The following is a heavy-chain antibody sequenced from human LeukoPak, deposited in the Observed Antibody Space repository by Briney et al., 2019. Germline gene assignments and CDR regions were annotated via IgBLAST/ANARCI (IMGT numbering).Heavy chain of an antibody. CDR3: AREGWSSSSYYFDY. Sequence: GGSLRLSCAASGFTFSSYSMNWVRQAPGKGLEWVSSISSNSSYIYYADSVKGRFTISRDNAKNSLYLQMNSLRAEDTAVYYCAREGWSSSSYYFDYWGQGTLVTVSS. CDR1: GFTFSSYS. J-gene: IGHJ4*02. D-gene: IGHD6-6*01. V-gene: IGHV3-21*01. CDR2: ISSNSSYI.